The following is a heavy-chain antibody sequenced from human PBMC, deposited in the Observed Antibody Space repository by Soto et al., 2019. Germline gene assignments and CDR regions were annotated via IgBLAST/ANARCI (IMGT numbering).Heavy chain of an antibody. D-gene: IGHD2-21*01. V-gene: IGHV3-49*04. J-gene: IGHJ4*02. CDR2: IRSNACGRTP. Sequence: PGGSLRLSCTASGFTFGDYAMNWVRQAPGKGLEWVGFIRSNACGRTPEYPASVKGRFIISSDDSNSIAQMQMASLETEVTAMYYCATSSAGRDYLDYWGQGTQVTVSS. CDR1: GFTFGDYA. CDR3: ATSSAGRDYLDY.